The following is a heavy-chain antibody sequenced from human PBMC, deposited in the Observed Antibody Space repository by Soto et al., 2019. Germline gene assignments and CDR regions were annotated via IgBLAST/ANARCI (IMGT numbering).Heavy chain of an antibody. CDR3: ARGDYDFWSGYYSYFDY. CDR2: TYYRSKWYD. J-gene: IGHJ4*02. Sequence: PSQTLSLTCAISGDSVSSNSAAWNWIRQSPSRGLEWLGRTYYRSKWYDDYAVSVKSRITINPDTSKTQFSLQLNPVTPEDTAVYYCARGDYDFWSGYYSYFDYWGQGTMVTVSS. V-gene: IGHV6-1*01. CDR1: GDSVSSNSAA. D-gene: IGHD3-3*01.